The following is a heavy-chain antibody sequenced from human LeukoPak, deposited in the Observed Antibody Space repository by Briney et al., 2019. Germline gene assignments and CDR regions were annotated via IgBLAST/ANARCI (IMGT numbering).Heavy chain of an antibody. CDR3: ARGIGAAAGTADY. D-gene: IGHD6-13*01. J-gene: IGHJ4*02. CDR2: INPHNGAT. CDR1: GYTFTGYY. Sequence: ASVKVSCKASGYTFTGYYMHWVRQAPGQGLEWVGWINPHNGATNYAQKFQGRVTMTRGTSITTAYMELSSLRSEDTAVYYCARGIGAAAGTADYWGQGTLVTVSS. V-gene: IGHV1-2*02.